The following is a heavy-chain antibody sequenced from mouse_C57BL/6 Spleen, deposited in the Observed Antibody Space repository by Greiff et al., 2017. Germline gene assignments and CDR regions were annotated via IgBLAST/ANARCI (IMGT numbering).Heavy chain of an antibody. CDR1: GYSFTGYY. V-gene: IGHV1-42*01. Sequence: EVKLMESGPELVKPGASVKISCKASGYSFTGYYMNWVKQSPEKSLEWIGEINPSTGGTTYNQKFKAKATLTVDKSSSTAYMQLKSLTSEDSAVYYCARAYGSSLDYWGQGTTLTVSS. J-gene: IGHJ2*01. CDR2: INPSTGGT. CDR3: ARAYGSSLDY. D-gene: IGHD1-1*01.